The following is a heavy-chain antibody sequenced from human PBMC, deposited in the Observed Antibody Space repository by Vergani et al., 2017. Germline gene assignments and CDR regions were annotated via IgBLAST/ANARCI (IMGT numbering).Heavy chain of an antibody. J-gene: IGHJ4*02. Sequence: QVQLMQSGAEVKKPGSSLTVSCKSSGGPFSSYAISWLRQAPGPGIDLMGGILPIFGTANYAQKCQGRVTITSDESTSTAYMELSSLRSEDTAVYYCARANYQRALDYWGQGTLVTVYS. V-gene: IGHV1-69*19. CDR3: ARANYQRALDY. CDR1: GGPFSSYA. D-gene: IGHD2-2*01. CDR2: ILPIFGTA.